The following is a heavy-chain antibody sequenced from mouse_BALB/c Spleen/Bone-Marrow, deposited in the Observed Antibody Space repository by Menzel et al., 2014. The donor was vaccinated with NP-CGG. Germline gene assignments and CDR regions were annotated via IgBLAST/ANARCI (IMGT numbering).Heavy chain of an antibody. CDR2: IYPGDGNT. CDR1: GYVFSSSW. V-gene: IGHV1-82*01. D-gene: IGHD1-1*02. J-gene: IGHJ1*01. Sequence: QVQLKDSGPELVKPGASVKISCRASGYVFSSSWMNWVKQRPGQGLEWIGRIYPGDGNTNYNGKFKGKATLTADTSSSTAYMQISSPTSVDSAVYFCARRRTFITSVVDYFDVWGAGTTVTVSS. CDR3: ARRRTFITSVVDYFDV.